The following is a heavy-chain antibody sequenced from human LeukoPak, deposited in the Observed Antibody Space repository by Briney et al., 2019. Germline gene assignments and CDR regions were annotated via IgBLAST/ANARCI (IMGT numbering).Heavy chain of an antibody. Sequence: GGSLRLSCAAFGFTFSSYGMHWVRQAPGKGLEWVAVISYDGSNKYYADSVKGRFTISRDNSKNTLYLQMNSLRAEDTAVYYCAKDLVRYSSGYLDYWGQGTLVTVSS. D-gene: IGHD6-19*01. CDR2: ISYDGSNK. V-gene: IGHV3-30*18. CDR1: GFTFSSYG. CDR3: AKDLVRYSSGYLDY. J-gene: IGHJ4*02.